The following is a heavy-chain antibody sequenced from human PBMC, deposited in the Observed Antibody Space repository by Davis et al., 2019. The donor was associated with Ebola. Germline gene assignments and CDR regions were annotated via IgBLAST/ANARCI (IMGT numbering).Heavy chain of an antibody. D-gene: IGHD6-19*01. Sequence: GGSLRLSCAASGFTFSSYSMNWVRQAPGKGLEWVSSISSGSSYIYYADSVKGRFTISRDNSKNTLYLQMNSLRAEDTAVYYCARGYSSGWRPFDYWGQGTLVTVSS. V-gene: IGHV3-21*01. J-gene: IGHJ4*02. CDR3: ARGYSSGWRPFDY. CDR2: ISSGSSYI. CDR1: GFTFSSYS.